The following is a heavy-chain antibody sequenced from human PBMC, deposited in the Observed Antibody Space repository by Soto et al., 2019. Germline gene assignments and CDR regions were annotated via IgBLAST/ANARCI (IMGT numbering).Heavy chain of an antibody. CDR3: ARPRTGTTQGYYYYGMDV. CDR1: GYTFTSYY. CDR2: INPSGGNT. D-gene: IGHD1-1*01. Sequence: ASVKVSCKASGYTFTSYYMHWVRQAPGQGLEWMGIINPSGGNTSYAQKFQGRVTMTRDTSTSTVYMELSSLRSEDTAVYYCARPRTGTTQGYYYYGMDVWGQGTTVTVSS. V-gene: IGHV1-46*01. J-gene: IGHJ6*02.